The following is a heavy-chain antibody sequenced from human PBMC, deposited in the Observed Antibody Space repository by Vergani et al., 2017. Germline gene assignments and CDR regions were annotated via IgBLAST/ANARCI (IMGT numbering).Heavy chain of an antibody. J-gene: IGHJ4*02. CDR2: IRSDESRR. CDR3: VKDDPSLHL. V-gene: IGHV3-30*02. Sequence: QVQLVESGGGVVQPGGSLRLSCAASGFTFNSYGMHWVRQAPGKGLEWVASIRSDESRRYYEDSVKGRFTISRDISKNTVYLQMDSLDSEDTAVYYCVKDDPSLHLWGQGTQVTVSS. CDR1: GFTFNSYG.